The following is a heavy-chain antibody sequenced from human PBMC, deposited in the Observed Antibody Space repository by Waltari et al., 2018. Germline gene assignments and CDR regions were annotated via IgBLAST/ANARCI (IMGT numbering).Heavy chain of an antibody. Sequence: EVLLLESGGGLVQPGESLRLSCAASGFTFGSYAMTWVRQAPGKGLEWVSTISDTSTHTNYADSVQGRFTISRDNSKNTLYLQMNSLRVDDTAVYYCAKDRTGNFNWFDLWGQGTLVTVSS. J-gene: IGHJ5*02. CDR3: AKDRTGNFNWFDL. D-gene: IGHD1-7*01. V-gene: IGHV3-23*01. CDR1: GFTFGSYA. CDR2: ISDTSTHT.